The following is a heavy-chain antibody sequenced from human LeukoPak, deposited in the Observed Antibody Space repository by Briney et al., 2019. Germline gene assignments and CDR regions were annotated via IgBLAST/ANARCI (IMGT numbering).Heavy chain of an antibody. J-gene: IGHJ6*03. CDR1: GYTFTSYD. V-gene: IGHV1-8*02. CDR2: MNPNSGNT. Sequence: ASVKVSCKASGYTFTSYDINWARQATGQGLEWMGWMNPNSGNTGYAQKFQGRVTMTRNTSISTAYMELSSLRSEDTAVYYCAKTSTVTTFGYYYYYMDVWGKGTTVTVSS. D-gene: IGHD4-17*01. CDR3: AKTSTVTTFGYYYYYMDV.